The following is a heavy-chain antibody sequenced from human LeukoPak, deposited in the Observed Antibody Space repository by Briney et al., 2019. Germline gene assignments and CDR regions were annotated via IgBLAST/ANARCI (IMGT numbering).Heavy chain of an antibody. CDR1: GFIFNNYN. V-gene: IGHV3-21*01. J-gene: IGHJ6*02. Sequence: GGSLRLSCAASGFIFNNYNMNWVRQAPGKGLEWVSLISSSSSYIYYADSVKGRFTISRDNAKNSLYLQMNSLRAEDTAVYYCARDQGIGYCSGGSCPYGMDVWGQGTTVTVSS. D-gene: IGHD2-15*01. CDR2: ISSSSSYI. CDR3: ARDQGIGYCSGGSCPYGMDV.